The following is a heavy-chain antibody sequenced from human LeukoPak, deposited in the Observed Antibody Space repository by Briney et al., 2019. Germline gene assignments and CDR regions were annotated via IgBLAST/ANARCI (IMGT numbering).Heavy chain of an antibody. CDR3: AKSGDTTGNYYQNDY. J-gene: IGHJ4*02. D-gene: IGHD3-22*01. CDR2: INAGNGNT. Sequence: ASVKVSCKASGYTFTSYAMHWVRQAPGQRLEWMGWINAGNGNTKYSQKFQGRVTITRDTSASTAYMELSSLRSEDTAVYYCAKSGDTTGNYYQNDYWGQGTLVTVSS. V-gene: IGHV1-3*01. CDR1: GYTFTSYA.